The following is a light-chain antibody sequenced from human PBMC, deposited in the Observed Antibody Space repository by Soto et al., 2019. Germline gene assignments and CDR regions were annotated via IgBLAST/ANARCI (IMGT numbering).Light chain of an antibody. CDR2: GNS. CDR3: QSYDSSLSGFVV. V-gene: IGLV1-40*01. CDR1: SSNIGAGYN. Sequence: QSVLTQPPSVSGAPGQRVTISCTGSSSNIGAGYNVHWYQQLPGTAPKHLIYGNSNRPSGVPDRFSGSKSGTSASLAITGLHAEDEADYYCQSYDSSLSGFVVFGGGTKLTVL. J-gene: IGLJ2*01.